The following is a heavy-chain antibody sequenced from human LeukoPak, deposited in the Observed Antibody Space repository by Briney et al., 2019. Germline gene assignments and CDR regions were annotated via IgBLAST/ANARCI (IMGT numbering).Heavy chain of an antibody. V-gene: IGHV4-30-2*01. J-gene: IGHJ4*02. Sequence: SETLSLTCTVSGGSISSGGYYWSWIRQPPGKGLEWIGYIYHSGSTYYNPSLKSRVTISVDRSKNQFSLKLSSVTAADTAVYYCARGGNWNPGYWGQGTLVTASS. CDR3: ARGGNWNPGY. CDR1: GGSISSGGYY. D-gene: IGHD1-20*01. CDR2: IYHSGST.